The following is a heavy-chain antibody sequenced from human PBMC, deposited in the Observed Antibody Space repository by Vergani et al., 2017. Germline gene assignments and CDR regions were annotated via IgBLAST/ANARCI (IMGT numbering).Heavy chain of an antibody. J-gene: IGHJ4*01. CDR3: ARDPTMIVVGGDYYFDY. CDR1: GFIFSSYW. CDR2: IKEDGSEK. Sequence: EVQLVESGGGLVQPGGSLRLSCAASGFIFSSYWMHWVRQAPGKGLEWVAAIKEDGSEKQYVDSVKGRFTISRDNAKNSLYLQMNSLRAEDTAVYYCARDPTMIVVGGDYYFDYGGQGSLVTVSS. D-gene: IGHD3-22*01. V-gene: IGHV3-7*01.